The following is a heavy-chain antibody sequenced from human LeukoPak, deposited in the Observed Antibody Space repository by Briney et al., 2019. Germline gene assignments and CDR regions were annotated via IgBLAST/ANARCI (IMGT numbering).Heavy chain of an antibody. CDR3: ARGRRGSSGWSFDY. CDR2: INHSGST. D-gene: IGHD6-19*01. CDR1: GGSFSGYY. V-gene: IGHV4-34*01. J-gene: IGHJ4*02. Sequence: PSETLSLTCAVYGGSFSGYYWSWIRQPPGKGLEWIGEINHSGSTNYNPSLKSRVTISGDTSKNQFSLNLSSVTAADTAVYYCARGRRGSSGWSFDYWGQGTLVTVSS.